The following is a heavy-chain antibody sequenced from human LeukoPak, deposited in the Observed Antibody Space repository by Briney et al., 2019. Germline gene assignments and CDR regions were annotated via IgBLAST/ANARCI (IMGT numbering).Heavy chain of an antibody. CDR2: ISYDGSNK. CDR3: AREGGITMIVVAALDY. CDR1: GFTFSSYA. V-gene: IGHV3-30-3*01. J-gene: IGHJ4*02. Sequence: GGSLRLSCAASGFTFSSYAMHWVRQGPGKGLEWVAVISYDGSNKYYADSVKGRFTISRDNSKNTLYLQMNSLRAEDTAVYYCAREGGITMIVVAALDYWGQGTLVTVSS. D-gene: IGHD3-22*01.